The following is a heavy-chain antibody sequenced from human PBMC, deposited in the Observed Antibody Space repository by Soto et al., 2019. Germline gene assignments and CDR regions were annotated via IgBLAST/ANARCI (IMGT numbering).Heavy chain of an antibody. D-gene: IGHD4-4*01. V-gene: IGHV2-26*01. CDR1: GFSLSNARMG. CDR3: ARSLQSPYYYYGMDV. Sequence: QVTLKESGPVRVKPTETLTLTCTVSGFSLSNARMGVSWIRQPPGKALEWLAHIFSNDEKSYSTSLKSRLTISKDTSKSQVVLTMTNMDPVDTATYYCARSLQSPYYYYGMDVWGQGTTVTVSS. J-gene: IGHJ6*02. CDR2: IFSNDEK.